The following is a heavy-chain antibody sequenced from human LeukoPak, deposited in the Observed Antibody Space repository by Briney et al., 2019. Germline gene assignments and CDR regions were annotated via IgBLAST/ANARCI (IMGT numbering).Heavy chain of an antibody. D-gene: IGHD1-26*01. CDR2: ISSSSSTI. CDR3: ARDLSGSYTPYYFDY. Sequence: GGSLRLSCAASGFTFSSYSMNWVRQAPGKGLEWASYISSSSSTIYYADSVKGRFTISRDNAKNSLYLQMNSLRAEDTAVYYCARDLSGSYTPYYFDYWGQGTLVTVSS. V-gene: IGHV3-48*01. CDR1: GFTFSSYS. J-gene: IGHJ4*02.